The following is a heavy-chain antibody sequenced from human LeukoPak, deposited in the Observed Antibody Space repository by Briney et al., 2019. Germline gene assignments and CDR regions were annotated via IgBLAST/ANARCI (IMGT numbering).Heavy chain of an antibody. CDR1: GGSISSYY. CDR2: IYYSGST. J-gene: IGHJ1*01. D-gene: IGHD6-13*01. V-gene: IGHV4-59*01. CDR3: AREGGSIAAAGPYTH. Sequence: PSETLSLTCTVSGGSISSYYWSWIRQPPGKGLEWIGYIYYSGSTNYNPSLKSRVTISVDTSKNQFSLKLSSVTAADTAVYYCAREGGSIAAAGPYTHWGQGTLVTVSS.